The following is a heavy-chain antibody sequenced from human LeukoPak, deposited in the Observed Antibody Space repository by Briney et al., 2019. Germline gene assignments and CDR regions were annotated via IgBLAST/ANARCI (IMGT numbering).Heavy chain of an antibody. CDR2: ISGSGGST. V-gene: IGHV3-23*01. CDR3: AKGVAVAGTSFDY. Sequence: GGSLRLSCAASGFTFSSYAMSWVRQAPGKGLEWVSAISGSGGSTYYADSVKGRFTISRDNSKNTLYLQMNSLRAEDTALYYCAKGVAVAGTSFDYWGLGALVTVSS. CDR1: GFTFSSYA. D-gene: IGHD6-19*01. J-gene: IGHJ4*02.